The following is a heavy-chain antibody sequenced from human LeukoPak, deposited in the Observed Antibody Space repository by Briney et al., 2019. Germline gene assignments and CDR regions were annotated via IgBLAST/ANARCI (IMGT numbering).Heavy chain of an antibody. J-gene: IGHJ4*02. CDR2: TSYDGSKE. CDR1: GFTFSTYG. Sequence: GGSLRLSCAASGFTFSTYGMHWVRQAPGKGLEWVAVTSYDGSKEYYADSVKGRFTISRDNSKNTLYLQMNSLRTEDTAVYYCAKDSRVDSGWPLYYFDYWGQGTLVTVSS. V-gene: IGHV3-30*18. D-gene: IGHD6-19*01. CDR3: AKDSRVDSGWPLYYFDY.